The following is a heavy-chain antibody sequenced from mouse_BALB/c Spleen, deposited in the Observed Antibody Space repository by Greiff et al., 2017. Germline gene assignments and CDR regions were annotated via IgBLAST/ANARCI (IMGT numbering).Heavy chain of an antibody. J-gene: IGHJ4*01. CDR3: ARASTYAMGY. CDR2: IRNKANGYTT. V-gene: IGHV7-3*02. CDR1: GFTFTDYY. Sequence: EVQLVESGGGLVQPGGSLRLSCATSGFTFTDYYMSWVRQPPGKALEWLGFIRNKANGYTTEYSASVKGRFTISRDNSQSILYLQMNTLRAEDSATYYCARASTYAMGYWGQGTSVTVSS. D-gene: IGHD2-14*01.